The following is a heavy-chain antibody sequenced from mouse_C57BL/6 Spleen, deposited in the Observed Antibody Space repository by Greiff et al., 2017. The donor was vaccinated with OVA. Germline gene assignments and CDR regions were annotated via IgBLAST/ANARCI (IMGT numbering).Heavy chain of an antibody. D-gene: IGHD1-1*01. J-gene: IGHJ1*03. CDR2: INPNNGGT. Sequence: EVQLQQSGPELVKPGASVKISCKASGYTFTDYYMNWVKQSHGKSLEWIGDINPNNGGTSYNQKFKGKATLTVDKSSSTAYMELRSLTSEDSAVYYYARGGRPPLRYWYFDVWGTGTTVTVSS. V-gene: IGHV1-26*01. CDR1: GYTFTDYY. CDR3: ARGGRPPLRYWYFDV.